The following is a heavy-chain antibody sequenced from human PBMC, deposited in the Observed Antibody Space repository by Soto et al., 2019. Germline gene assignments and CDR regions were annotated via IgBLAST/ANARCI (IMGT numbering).Heavy chain of an antibody. D-gene: IGHD3-3*01. CDR1: GFTFSSYG. V-gene: IGHV3-30*18. CDR2: ISYDGSNK. CDR3: AKDVLRFLEWLVFYGMDV. Sequence: PGGSLRLACAASGFTFSSYGMHWVRQAPGKGLEWVAVISYDGSNKYYADSVKGRFTISRDNSKNTLYLQMNSLRAEDTAVYYCAKDVLRFLEWLVFYGMDVCGEGT. J-gene: IGHJ6*02.